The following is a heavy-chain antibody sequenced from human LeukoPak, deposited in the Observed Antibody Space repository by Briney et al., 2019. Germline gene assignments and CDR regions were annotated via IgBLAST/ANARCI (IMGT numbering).Heavy chain of an antibody. CDR3: ARDGTGSGSYPSLY. CDR2: MNPNSGNT. Sequence: ASVKVSCKASGYTFTSYDINWVRQATGQGLEWMGWMNPNSGNTGYAQKFQGRVTMTRDTSISTAYMELSRLRSDDTAVYYCARDGTGSGSYPSLYWGQGTLVTVSS. D-gene: IGHD1-26*01. J-gene: IGHJ4*02. CDR1: GYTFTSYD. V-gene: IGHV1-8*01.